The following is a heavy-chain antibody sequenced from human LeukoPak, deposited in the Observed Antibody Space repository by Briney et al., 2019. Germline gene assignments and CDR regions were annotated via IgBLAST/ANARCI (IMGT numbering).Heavy chain of an antibody. Sequence: GGSLRLSCAASGFTFSSYSMNWVRQAPGKGLEWVSSISSSSSYIYYADSVKGRFTTPRDNAKNSLYLQMNSLRAEDTAVYYCARVDTLTGYYFDYWGQGTLVTVSS. D-gene: IGHD3-9*01. CDR3: ARVDTLTGYYFDY. V-gene: IGHV3-21*01. CDR2: ISSSSSYI. CDR1: GFTFSSYS. J-gene: IGHJ4*02.